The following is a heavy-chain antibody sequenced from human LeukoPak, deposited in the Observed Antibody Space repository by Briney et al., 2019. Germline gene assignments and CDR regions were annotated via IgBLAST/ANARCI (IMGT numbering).Heavy chain of an antibody. CDR3: ARGDSSGPYYFDY. D-gene: IGHD6-19*01. CDR2: IYYSGST. Sequence: SETLSPTCTVSGGSINSSSYYWGWIRQPPGKGLEWIGYIYYSGSTNYNPSLKSRVTISVDTSKNQFSLKLSSVTAADTAVYYCARGDSSGPYYFDYWGQGTLVTVSS. J-gene: IGHJ4*02. CDR1: GGSINSSSYY. V-gene: IGHV4-61*05.